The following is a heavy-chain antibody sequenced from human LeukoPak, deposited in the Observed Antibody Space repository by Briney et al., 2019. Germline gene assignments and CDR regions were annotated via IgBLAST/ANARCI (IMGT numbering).Heavy chain of an antibody. CDR1: GFTFNIHG. CDR2: IGPSGEKT. Sequence: GGSLRLSCAASGFTFNIHGMNWVRQAPGKGPEWVSGIGPSGEKTYYADSVKGRFTISRDNAKNSLYLQMNSLRAEDTAVYYCARLPVGATFDYWGQGTLVTVSS. V-gene: IGHV3-23*01. CDR3: ARLPVGATFDY. J-gene: IGHJ4*02.